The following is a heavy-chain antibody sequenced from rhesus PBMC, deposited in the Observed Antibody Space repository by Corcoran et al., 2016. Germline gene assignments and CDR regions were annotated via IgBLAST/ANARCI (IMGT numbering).Heavy chain of an antibody. V-gene: IGHV3-116*02. CDR2: IRNKANGGKA. CDR1: GFTFSDYY. Sequence: EVRLVESGGGLVQPSGSLRLSCAASGFTFSDYYMSWVRQAQGKGPEWVGFIRNKANGGKAEYAASVKGRFTISRDDSKSIVSLQMNSLKTEDTAVYYCARHRGYSGYSLDYWGQGVLVTVSS. CDR3: ARHRGYSGYSLDY. J-gene: IGHJ4*01. D-gene: IGHD5-42*01.